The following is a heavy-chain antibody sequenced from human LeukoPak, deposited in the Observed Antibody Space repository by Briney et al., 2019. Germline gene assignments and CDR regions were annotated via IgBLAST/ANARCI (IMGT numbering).Heavy chain of an antibody. D-gene: IGHD1-26*01. V-gene: IGHV4-59*01. CDR1: GGSISSYY. Sequence: PSETLSLTCTVSGGSISSYYWSWIRQPPGKGLEWIGYINYSGSTNYNPSLKSRVTISVDTSKSQFSLKLNSVTAADTAMYYCARGGGSFNWFDPWGQGTLVTVSS. CDR2: INYSGST. CDR3: ARGGGSFNWFDP. J-gene: IGHJ5*02.